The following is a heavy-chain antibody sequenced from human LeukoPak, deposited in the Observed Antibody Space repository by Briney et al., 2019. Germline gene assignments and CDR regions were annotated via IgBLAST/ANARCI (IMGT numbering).Heavy chain of an antibody. CDR2: ISDSGGST. J-gene: IGHJ1*01. D-gene: IGHD1-26*01. CDR3: SKVGHSGSYYGYLQY. CDR1: GFTFSSYA. Sequence: GGSLRLSRAASGFTFSSYAMSWVRQAPGKGLEWVSAISDSGGSTSYADSVKGRFTVSRDNAKNTLYLQMNSLRAEDTAVYYCSKVGHSGSYYGYLQYWGQGTLVTVSS. V-gene: IGHV3-23*01.